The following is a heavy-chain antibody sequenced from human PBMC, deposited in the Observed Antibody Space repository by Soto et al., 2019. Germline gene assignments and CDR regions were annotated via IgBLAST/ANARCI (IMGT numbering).Heavy chain of an antibody. V-gene: IGHV3-21*01. Sequence: GGSLRLSCAASGFTFSSYSMNWVRQAPGEGLEWVSSISSSSSYIYYADSVKGRFTISRDNAKNSLYLQMNSLRAEDTAVYYCGYYDSSGYFYDYYGMDVWGQGTTVTVSS. D-gene: IGHD3-22*01. CDR3: GYYDSSGYFYDYYGMDV. CDR2: ISSSSSYI. J-gene: IGHJ6*02. CDR1: GFTFSSYS.